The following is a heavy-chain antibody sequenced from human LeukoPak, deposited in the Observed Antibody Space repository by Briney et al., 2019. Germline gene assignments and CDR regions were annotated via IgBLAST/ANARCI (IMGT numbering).Heavy chain of an antibody. Sequence: PGGSLRLSCAASGFTFSSHSMNWVRQAPGKGLEWVSYISSSGGTTYYADSVKGRFSISRDNAKNSLRLQMNSLRAEDTAVYYCARGTVAGKAPYWGQGTLVTVSS. D-gene: IGHD6-19*01. CDR3: ARGTVAGKAPY. V-gene: IGHV3-48*01. CDR1: GFTFSSHS. J-gene: IGHJ4*02. CDR2: ISSSGGTT.